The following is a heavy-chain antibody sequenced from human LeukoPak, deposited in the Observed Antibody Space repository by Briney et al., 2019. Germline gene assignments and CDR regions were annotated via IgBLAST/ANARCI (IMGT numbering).Heavy chain of an antibody. J-gene: IGHJ4*02. CDR3: ARHNQMVRGVITYFDY. V-gene: IGHV5-51*01. CDR1: GYSFTSYW. CDR2: IYPGDSDT. Sequence: GESLKISCKGSGYSFTSYWIGWVRQMPGKGLEWMGIIYPGDSDTRYSPSFQGQVTISADKSISTAYLQWSSLKASDTAMYYCARHNQMVRGVITYFDYWGQGTLVTVSS. D-gene: IGHD3-10*01.